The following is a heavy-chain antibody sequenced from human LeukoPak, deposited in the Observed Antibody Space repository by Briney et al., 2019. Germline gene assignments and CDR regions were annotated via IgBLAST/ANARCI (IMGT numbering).Heavy chain of an antibody. CDR2: ISYDGSNK. D-gene: IGHD2-15*01. CDR3: ARSRLGYCSGGSCYSLDY. J-gene: IGHJ4*02. Sequence: PGGSLRLSCASSGFTFGSYTMHWVRQAPGKGLEWVAVISYDGSNKYYADSVKGRFTISRDNSKNTLYLQMNSLRAEDTAVYYCARSRLGYCSGGSCYSLDYWGQGTLVSVSS. CDR1: GFTFGSYT. V-gene: IGHV3-30*04.